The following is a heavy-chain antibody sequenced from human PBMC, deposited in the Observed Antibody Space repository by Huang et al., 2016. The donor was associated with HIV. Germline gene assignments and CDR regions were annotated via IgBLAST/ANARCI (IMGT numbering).Heavy chain of an antibody. J-gene: IGHJ4*02. Sequence: QVQLVESGGGVVQPGTSLRLSCAASGFTFSNYAMTGVRQAPGKGLEGVAVISNEGIPKYYADSVKGRFTISRDNSKNTVYLQMNSLRAEDTAVYYCARSEPSRYYFDYWGQGTLVTVSS. V-gene: IGHV3-30-3*01. CDR3: ARSEPSRYYFDY. CDR1: GFTFSNYA. CDR2: ISNEGIPK.